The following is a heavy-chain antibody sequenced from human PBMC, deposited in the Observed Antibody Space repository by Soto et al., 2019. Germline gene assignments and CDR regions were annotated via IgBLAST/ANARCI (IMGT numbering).Heavy chain of an antibody. J-gene: IGHJ1*01. Sequence: VQLQQWGAGLLKPSETLSLTCAVYGGSFSGYCWSWIRQTPGERLEWVGDICHGGGANYNPSLKSRVSFSMDPSKNQFSLKLNSVIAADPAVYYCAGYSNSWSKYVKHWGRGSLVTVSS. D-gene: IGHD6-13*01. CDR2: ICHGGGA. V-gene: IGHV4-34*01. CDR3: AGYSNSWSKYVKH. CDR1: GGSFSGYC.